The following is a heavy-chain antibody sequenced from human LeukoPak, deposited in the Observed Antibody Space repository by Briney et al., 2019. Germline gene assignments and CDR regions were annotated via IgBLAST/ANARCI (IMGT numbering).Heavy chain of an antibody. Sequence: TSSETLSLTCAVYGGSFSGYYWSWIRQPPGKGLEWIGEINHSGSTNYNPSLKSRVTISVDTSKNQFSLKLSSVTAADTAVYYCARAVPPSWIQLWFATSWFDPWGQGTLVTVSS. J-gene: IGHJ5*02. V-gene: IGHV4-34*01. D-gene: IGHD5-18*01. CDR1: GGSFSGYY. CDR3: ARAVPPSWIQLWFATSWFDP. CDR2: INHSGST.